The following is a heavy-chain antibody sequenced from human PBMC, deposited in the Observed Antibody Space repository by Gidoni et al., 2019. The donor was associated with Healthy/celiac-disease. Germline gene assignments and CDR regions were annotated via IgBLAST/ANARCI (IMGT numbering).Heavy chain of an antibody. CDR3: ARYYCDSTFYY. J-gene: IGHJ4*02. Sequence: EVQLVESGGGLVQPGGSLRLSCAASGFTFSSYSMNWFRQAPGKGLELVSYISSISSTIYYADSVKGRVTISRDNAKNSLYLQMNSLIAEDTAVYYCARYYCDSTFYYWGQGTLVTVSS. V-gene: IGHV3-48*01. D-gene: IGHD4-17*01. CDR1: GFTFSSYS. CDR2: ISSISSTI.